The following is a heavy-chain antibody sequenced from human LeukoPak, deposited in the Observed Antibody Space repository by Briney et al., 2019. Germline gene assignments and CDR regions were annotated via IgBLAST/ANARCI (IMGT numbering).Heavy chain of an antibody. CDR2: IRYDGSNK. Sequence: GGSLRLSCAASGFTFSSYGMHWVRQAPGKGLEWVAFIRYDGSNKCYADSVKGRLTISRDNSKNTLYLQMNSLRAEDTAVYYCASYLDYGDYVLLGHYYGMDVWGQGTTVTVSS. V-gene: IGHV3-30*02. CDR3: ASYLDYGDYVLLGHYYGMDV. CDR1: GFTFSSYG. D-gene: IGHD4-17*01. J-gene: IGHJ6*02.